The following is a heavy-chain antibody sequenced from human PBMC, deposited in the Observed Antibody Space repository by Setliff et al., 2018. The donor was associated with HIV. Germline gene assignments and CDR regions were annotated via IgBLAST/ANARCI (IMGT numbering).Heavy chain of an antibody. Sequence: PGGSLRLSCAASGSTFRNYGMHWVRQAPGKGLEWVAFIRLDGSDKFYADSVKGRFTISRDNSKNTLFLQMNSLRSEDTAVYYCAKEDQRVTSVDYWGQGTPVTVSS. CDR2: IRLDGSDK. J-gene: IGHJ4*02. V-gene: IGHV3-30*02. D-gene: IGHD2-2*01. CDR3: AKEDQRVTSVDY. CDR1: GSTFRNYG.